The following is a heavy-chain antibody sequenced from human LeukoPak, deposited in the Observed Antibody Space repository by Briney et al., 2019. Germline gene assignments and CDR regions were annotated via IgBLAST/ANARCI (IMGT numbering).Heavy chain of an antibody. V-gene: IGHV3-48*02. CDR3: ARDHQWSFDS. Sequence: GGSLRLSCAASGFTFSTYTMNWVRQAPGKGLEWISYIGWSDSAIFYADSVKGRFTISRDSARNSLFLQMNSLSDEDTAVYYCARDHQWSFDSWGQGTLVTVSS. J-gene: IGHJ4*02. D-gene: IGHD2-15*01. CDR1: GFTFSTYT. CDR2: IGWSDSAI.